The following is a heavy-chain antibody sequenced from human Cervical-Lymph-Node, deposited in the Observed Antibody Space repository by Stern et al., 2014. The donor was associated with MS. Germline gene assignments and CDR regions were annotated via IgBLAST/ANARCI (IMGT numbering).Heavy chain of an antibody. V-gene: IGHV1-46*01. D-gene: IGHD2-21*01. CDR1: GYTFTSHY. Sequence: QVQLVESGPEVKKPGASVRVSCKASGYTFTSHYMHWVRQAPGQGLEWMGLINPSTGSSIYAQRFQGRVAMTRGTSSTTVYLELSSLTSEETALYYCARDVARKYYFDSWGQGTLVTVSS. J-gene: IGHJ4*02. CDR3: ARDVARKYYFDS. CDR2: INPSTGSS.